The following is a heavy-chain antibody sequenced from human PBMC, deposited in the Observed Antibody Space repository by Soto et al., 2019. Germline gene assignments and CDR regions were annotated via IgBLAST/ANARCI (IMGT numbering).Heavy chain of an antibody. Sequence: EVQLVESGGALVQPGGSLRLSCAASGFTFNSYWMHWVRHAPGKGPVWVSHINIDGSDTTYADSVKGRFTISRDNAKNTLYLQMNSLRAEDTAVYYCVRDDIGVGIDYWGLGTLVTVSS. CDR1: GFTFNSYW. CDR2: INIDGSDT. D-gene: IGHD1-26*01. J-gene: IGHJ4*02. V-gene: IGHV3-74*01. CDR3: VRDDIGVGIDY.